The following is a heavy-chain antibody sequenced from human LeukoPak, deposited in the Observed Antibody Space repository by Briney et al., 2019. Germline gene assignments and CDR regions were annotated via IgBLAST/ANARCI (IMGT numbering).Heavy chain of an antibody. V-gene: IGHV4-59*12. CDR3: ARGGGIAAAGTPLRQSAFDI. CDR2: IYYSGST. D-gene: IGHD6-13*01. CDR1: GVSIGGSISSYY. J-gene: IGHJ3*02. Sequence: SETLSLTCTVSGVSIGGSISSYYWSWIRQPPGKGLEWIGYIYYSGSTNYNPSLKSRVTISVDTSKNQFSLKLSSVTAADTAVYYCARGGGIAAAGTPLRQSAFDIWGQGTMVTVSS.